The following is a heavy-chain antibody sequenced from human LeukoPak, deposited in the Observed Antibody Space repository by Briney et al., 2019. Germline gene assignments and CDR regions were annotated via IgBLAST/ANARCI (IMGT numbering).Heavy chain of an antibody. CDR3: ASGYCSGGSSEFGAFDI. Sequence: SDTLPLTCTVSGGSISSYYWSWIRQPPGKGLEWVGYIYYSGSTNYNPSHKSRVTISVDTSNNQHSLKLSSVTAADTDVYYCASGYCSGGSSEFGAFDIWGQGTMVTVSS. J-gene: IGHJ3*02. CDR1: GGSISSYY. V-gene: IGHV4-59*07. CDR2: IYYSGST. D-gene: IGHD2-15*01.